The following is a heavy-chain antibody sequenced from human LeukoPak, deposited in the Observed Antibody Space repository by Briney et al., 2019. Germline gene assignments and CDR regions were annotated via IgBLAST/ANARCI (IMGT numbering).Heavy chain of an antibody. CDR1: GFTFSTYW. D-gene: IGHD3-16*01. J-gene: IGHJ2*01. V-gene: IGHV3-74*01. Sequence: TGGSLRLSCAASGFTFSTYWMHWVRQAPGKGLVWVSRFNSDGRSAYYADSVKGRFTISRDNAKNTLYLQLNSLRDEDTAVYYCARDNLSPYWYFDLWGRGTLVTVSS. CDR2: FNSDGRSA. CDR3: ARDNLSPYWYFDL.